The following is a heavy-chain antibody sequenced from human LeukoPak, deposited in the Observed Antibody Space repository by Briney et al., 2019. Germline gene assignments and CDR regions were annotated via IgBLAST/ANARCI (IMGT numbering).Heavy chain of an antibody. CDR1: GFTVITNY. CDR3: ARVGDHLHWSLDL. Sequence: GGSLRLSCAASGFTVITNYMNWVRQAPGKGLEWVSILYSGSDTYYADSVKGRFTISRDDSRNTLFLHMNSLKAEDTAIYYCARVGDHLHWSLDLWGRGTLVAVSS. D-gene: IGHD2-21*01. CDR2: LYSGSDT. J-gene: IGHJ2*01. V-gene: IGHV3-53*01.